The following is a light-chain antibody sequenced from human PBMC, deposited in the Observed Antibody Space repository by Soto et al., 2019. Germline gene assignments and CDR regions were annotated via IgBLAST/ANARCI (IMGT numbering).Light chain of an antibody. CDR3: QQSYNAPYT. J-gene: IGKJ2*01. CDR1: QSINHY. V-gene: IGKV1-39*01. Sequence: DIQMTQSPSSLSASVGDRVTITCRASQSINHYLNWYQQKPGKAPNLLIFAASSLHTGVPSRFSGSGSGTDFPLTINSLQPEDFATYSCQQSYNAPYTFGQGTKLEIK. CDR2: AAS.